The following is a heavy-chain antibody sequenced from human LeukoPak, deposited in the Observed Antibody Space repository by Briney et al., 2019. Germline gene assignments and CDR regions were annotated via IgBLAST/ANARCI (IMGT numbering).Heavy chain of an antibody. CDR2: ISYDGSNK. CDR3: ARGIPGIRIFGVVGRTPGNNWFDP. V-gene: IGHV3-30*04. Sequence: PGGSLRLSCAASGFTFSSYAMHWVRQAPGKGLEWVAVISYDGSNKYYADSVKGRFTISRDNSKNTLYLQMNSLRAEDTAVYYCARGIPGIRIFGVVGRTPGNNWFDPWGQGTLVTVSS. CDR1: GFTFSSYA. D-gene: IGHD3-3*02. J-gene: IGHJ5*02.